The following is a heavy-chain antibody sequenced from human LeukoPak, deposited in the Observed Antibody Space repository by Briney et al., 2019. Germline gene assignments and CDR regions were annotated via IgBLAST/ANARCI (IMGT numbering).Heavy chain of an antibody. CDR1: GFTFSSYA. CDR2: ISYDGSNT. CDR3: ARAERGGYSGYDYGMDL. D-gene: IGHD5-12*01. Sequence: GGSLRLSCAASGFTFSSYAMHWVRQAPGRGLEWVAVISYDGSNTYFADSVKGRFTISRDNSKNTLYLQMNSLRAEDTAVYYCARAERGGYSGYDYGMDLWGKGTTVTVSS. V-gene: IGHV3-30*04. J-gene: IGHJ6*04.